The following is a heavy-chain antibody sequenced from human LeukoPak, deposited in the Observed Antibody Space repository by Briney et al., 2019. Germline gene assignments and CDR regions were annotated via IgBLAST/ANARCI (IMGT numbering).Heavy chain of an antibody. Sequence: GGSLRLSCAASGFTFTYNGMNWVRQAPGKGLEWVSFISRSSTTIYYADSVKGRFTISRDNAKNSLYLLMNSLRAEDTAVYYCARDVGTIFGEGYSYMDVWGKGTTVTVSS. CDR2: ISRSSTTI. CDR1: GFTFTYNG. CDR3: ARDVGTIFGEGYSYMDV. V-gene: IGHV3-48*01. J-gene: IGHJ6*03. D-gene: IGHD3-3*01.